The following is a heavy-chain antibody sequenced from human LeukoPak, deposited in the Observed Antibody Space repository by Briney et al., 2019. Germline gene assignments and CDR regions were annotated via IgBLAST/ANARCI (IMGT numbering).Heavy chain of an antibody. V-gene: IGHV3-30*18. J-gene: IGHJ4*02. CDR2: ISNDGNFK. CDR1: GFTFSHYA. CDR3: AKDRAQQLVLDF. Sequence: GGSLRLSCAASGFTFSHYAMHWVRQAPGKGLEWVALISNDGNFKLYADSVKGRFTISRDDSKNTLFLQMNSLRAEDTAVYYCAKDRAQQLVLDFWGQGTLVTVSS. D-gene: IGHD6-13*01.